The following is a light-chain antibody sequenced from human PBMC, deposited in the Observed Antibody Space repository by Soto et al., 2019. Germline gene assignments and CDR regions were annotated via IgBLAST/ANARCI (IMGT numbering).Light chain of an antibody. V-gene: IGKV3-20*01. Sequence: EIVLTQSPGTLSLSPGERATLSCRASQSVSSSYLAWYQQKPGQAPRLLIYGAFSRATGIPDRFSGSGSGTAFTLTISRLEPEDFAVYYCQQYGSSPKYTFGQGTKLEIK. J-gene: IGKJ2*01. CDR3: QQYGSSPKYT. CDR1: QSVSSSY. CDR2: GAF.